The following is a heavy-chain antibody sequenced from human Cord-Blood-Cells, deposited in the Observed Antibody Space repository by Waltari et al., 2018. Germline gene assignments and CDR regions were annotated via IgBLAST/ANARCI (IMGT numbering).Heavy chain of an antibody. D-gene: IGHD2-15*01. J-gene: IGHJ6*02. CDR3: ARDQDKLLTYYGMDV. CDR2: ISYDGSNK. CDR1: GLTFSSYA. Sequence: QVQLVESGGGVVQPGRSLRLSCAASGLTFSSYAVNGVRQAPGKGLEWVAVISYDGSNKYYADSVKGRFTISRDNSKNTLYLQMNSLRAEDTAVYYCARDQDKLLTYYGMDVWGQGTTVTVSS. V-gene: IGHV3-30-3*01.